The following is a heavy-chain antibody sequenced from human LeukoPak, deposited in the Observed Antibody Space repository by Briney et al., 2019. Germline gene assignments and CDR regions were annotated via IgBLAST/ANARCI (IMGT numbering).Heavy chain of an antibody. CDR3: AKVHRILGFDWYYFDY. J-gene: IGHJ4*02. Sequence: GGSLRLSCAASGFTFSSYWMHWVRQAPGKGLVWVSRINSDGSSTTYADSVKGRFTISRDNAKNTLYLQMNSLRVEDTAVYYCAKVHRILGFDWYYFDYWGQGTLVTVSS. CDR1: GFTFSSYW. D-gene: IGHD3-9*01. V-gene: IGHV3-74*01. CDR2: INSDGSST.